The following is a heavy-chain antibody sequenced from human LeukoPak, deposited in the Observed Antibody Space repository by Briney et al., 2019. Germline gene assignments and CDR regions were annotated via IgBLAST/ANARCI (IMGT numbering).Heavy chain of an antibody. Sequence: GGSLRLSCAASGFTFSGYGMTWVRQAPGKGLEWVSTISGSGGSTYYADSVKGRFTISRDNSKNTLYLQMNSLRAEDTAVYYCAKDQFYDSSGVFDYWGQGTLVTVSS. CDR2: ISGSGGST. CDR3: AKDQFYDSSGVFDY. D-gene: IGHD3-22*01. CDR1: GFTFSGYG. J-gene: IGHJ4*02. V-gene: IGHV3-23*01.